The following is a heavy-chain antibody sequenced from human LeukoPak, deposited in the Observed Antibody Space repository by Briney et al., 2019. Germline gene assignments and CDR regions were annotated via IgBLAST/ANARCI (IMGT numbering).Heavy chain of an antibody. CDR3: ARALRSGWYLDY. J-gene: IGHJ4*02. CDR2: IWYDGSNK. D-gene: IGHD6-19*01. Sequence: GGSLRLSCAAPGFTFSSYGMHWVRQAPGKGLEWVAVIWYDGSNKYYADSVKGRFTISRDNSKNTLYLQMNSLRAEDTAVYYCARALRSGWYLDYWGQGTLVTVSS. V-gene: IGHV3-33*01. CDR1: GFTFSSYG.